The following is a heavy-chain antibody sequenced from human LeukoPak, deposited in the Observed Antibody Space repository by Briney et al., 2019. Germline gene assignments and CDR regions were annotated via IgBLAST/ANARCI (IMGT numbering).Heavy chain of an antibody. Sequence: GGSLRLSCAASGFTFDDYGMSWVRHAAGKGLEWVSGINWNGANTDYADSVEGRFTISRDNAKNSLYLQMNSLRAEDTALYYCARGFDGNFDYWGQGTLVTVSP. J-gene: IGHJ4*02. D-gene: IGHD3-9*01. CDR1: GFTFDDYG. CDR3: ARGFDGNFDY. CDR2: INWNGANT. V-gene: IGHV3-20*04.